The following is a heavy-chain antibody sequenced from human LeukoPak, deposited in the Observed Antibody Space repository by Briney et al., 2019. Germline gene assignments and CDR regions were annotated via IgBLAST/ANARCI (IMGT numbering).Heavy chain of an antibody. CDR3: ARDRGYSSSWGSFDY. V-gene: IGHV3-30-3*01. Sequence: PGGCLRLSCAASGFTFSSYAMHWVRQAPGKGLQWVAVISYDGSNKYYADSVKGRFTISRDNAKNSLYLQMNSLRAEDTAVYYCARDRGYSSSWGSFDYWGQGTLVTVSS. J-gene: IGHJ4*02. CDR1: GFTFSSYA. D-gene: IGHD6-13*01. CDR2: ISYDGSNK.